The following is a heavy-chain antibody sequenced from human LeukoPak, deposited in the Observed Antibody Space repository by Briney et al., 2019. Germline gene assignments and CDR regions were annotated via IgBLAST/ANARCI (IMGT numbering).Heavy chain of an antibody. CDR2: ISGSGGST. J-gene: IGHJ4*02. D-gene: IGHD3-9*01. CDR3: AEGDDILTGYYEY. CDR1: GFTFSSYA. V-gene: IGHV3-23*01. Sequence: GGSLRLSCAASGFTFSSYAMSWVRQAPGKGLEWVSAISGSGGSTYYADSVKGRFTISRDNSKNTLYLQMNSLRAEDTAVYYCAEGDDILTGYYEYWGQGTLVTVSS.